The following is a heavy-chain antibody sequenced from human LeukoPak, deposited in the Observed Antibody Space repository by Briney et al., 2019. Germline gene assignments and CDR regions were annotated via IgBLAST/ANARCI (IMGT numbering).Heavy chain of an antibody. CDR3: ARGRSTTSIVAAGVTWFAP. V-gene: IGHV1-69*13. D-gene: IGHD6-13*01. J-gene: IGHJ5*02. CDR1: GGTFSSYA. Sequence: SVKVSCKASGGTFSSYAISSVRQAPGQGLEWRVGIIPIFGTANYAQKFQGIVRITADQSTSTAYMEMRSLRYEDTAGDYGARGRSTTSIVAAGVTWFAPWGQGTLVTVSS. CDR2: IIPIFGTA.